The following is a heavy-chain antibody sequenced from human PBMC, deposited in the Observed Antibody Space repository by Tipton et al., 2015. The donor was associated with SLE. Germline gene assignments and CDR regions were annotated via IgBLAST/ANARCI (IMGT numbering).Heavy chain of an antibody. V-gene: IGHV4-61*01. CDR1: GGSVSSGSYY. J-gene: IGHJ4*02. CDR2: IYYSGST. CDR3: ATIDPDTESGVIPGDY. D-gene: IGHD2-15*01. Sequence: TLSLTCTVSGGSVSSGSYYWSWIRQPPGKGLEWIGYIYYSGSTNYNPSLKSRVTIAVDTSKNQFSLKLSSVTAADTAVYYCATIDPDTESGVIPGDYWGQGILVTVSS.